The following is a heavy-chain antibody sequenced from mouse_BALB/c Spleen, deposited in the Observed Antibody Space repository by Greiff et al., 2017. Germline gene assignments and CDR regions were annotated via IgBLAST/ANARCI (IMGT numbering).Heavy chain of an antibody. CDR3: TRGYGYYFDY. J-gene: IGHJ2*01. V-gene: IGHV6-6*02. D-gene: IGHD2-14*01. CDR2: IRLKSNNYAT. Sequence: EVQVVESGGGLVQPGGSMKLSCVASGFTFSNYWMNWVRQSPEKGLEWVAEIRLKSNNYATHYAESVKGRFTISRDDSKSSVYLQMNNLRAEDTGIYYCTRGYGYYFDYWGQGTTLTVSS. CDR1: GFTFSNYW.